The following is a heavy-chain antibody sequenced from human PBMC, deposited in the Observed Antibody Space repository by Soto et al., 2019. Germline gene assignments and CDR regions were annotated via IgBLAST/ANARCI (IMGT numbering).Heavy chain of an antibody. CDR3: AKVSSSWYSGFFDL. Sequence: GGSLRLSCAASGFTFSNYGMYWVRQAPGKGLEWVAVISYDGSHKDYVDSVKGRFTISRDNSMNTLYLQMNTLRAEDTAVYYCAKVSSSWYSGFFDLWGQGTLVTVSS. D-gene: IGHD6-13*01. V-gene: IGHV3-30*18. CDR2: ISYDGSHK. CDR1: GFTFSNYG. J-gene: IGHJ4*02.